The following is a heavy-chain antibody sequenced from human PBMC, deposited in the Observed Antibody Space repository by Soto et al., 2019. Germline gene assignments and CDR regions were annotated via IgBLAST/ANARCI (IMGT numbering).Heavy chain of an antibody. J-gene: IGHJ4*02. CDR3: TRDIFRTITTIDY. CDR2: ISWTGSFV. CDR1: GFNFDDHA. Sequence: VQLVESGGGLVQPGRSLRLSCAASGFNFDDHAMNWVRQVPGKGLEWVSGISWTGSFVGYADSVKGRFAISRDNAKNSLFLQMDRLRPEDTAFYYCTRDIFRTITTIDYWGQGTLVTVSS. V-gene: IGHV3-9*01. D-gene: IGHD1-1*01.